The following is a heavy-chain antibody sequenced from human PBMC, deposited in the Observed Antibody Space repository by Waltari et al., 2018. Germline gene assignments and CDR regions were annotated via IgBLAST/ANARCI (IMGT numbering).Heavy chain of an antibody. Sequence: QVQLQQWGAGLLTPSETLSLTCAVYGGSFSGYYWIWIRQPPGTGLEWIGEINHSGSTNYNPSLKSRVTISVDTSKNQFSLKLSSVTAADTAVYYCARSDYDILTQTLCYFDYWGQGTLVTVSS. J-gene: IGHJ4*02. CDR2: INHSGST. CDR3: ARSDYDILTQTLCYFDY. CDR1: GGSFSGYY. V-gene: IGHV4-34*01. D-gene: IGHD3-9*01.